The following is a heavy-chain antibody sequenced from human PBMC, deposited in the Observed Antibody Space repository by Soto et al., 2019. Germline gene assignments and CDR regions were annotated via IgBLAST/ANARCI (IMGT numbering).Heavy chain of an antibody. CDR3: AREPRQGDRIYYFDY. J-gene: IGHJ4*02. CDR1: GGSFSGYY. D-gene: IGHD2-21*02. V-gene: IGHV4-59*01. CDR2: ISDIGTT. Sequence: SETLSLTCAVYGGSFSGYYWSWIRQPPGKGLEWVGYISDIGTTNYNPSLQSRVTISVDTSKNQFSLKLSSVTAADTAVYYCAREPRQGDRIYYFDYWGPGALVTVSS.